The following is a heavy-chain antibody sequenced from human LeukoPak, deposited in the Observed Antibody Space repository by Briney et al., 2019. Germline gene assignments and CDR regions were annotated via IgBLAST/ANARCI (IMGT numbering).Heavy chain of an antibody. D-gene: IGHD6-6*01. J-gene: IGHJ5*02. CDR3: ARQVRAARRGETIT. V-gene: IGHV4-39*01. CDR1: GGSISSSSYY. CDR2: IYYSGST. Sequence: SETLSLTCTVSGGSISSSSYYCGWIRQPPGKGLEWIGSIYYSGSTYYNPSLKSRVTISVDTSKNQFSLKLSSVTAADTAVYYCARQVRAARRGETITWGQGTLVTVSS.